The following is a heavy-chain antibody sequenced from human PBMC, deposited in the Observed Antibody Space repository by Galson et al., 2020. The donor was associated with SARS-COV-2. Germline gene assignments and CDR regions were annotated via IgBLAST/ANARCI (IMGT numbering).Heavy chain of an antibody. Sequence: SETLSLTCTVSGVSINGHYRSWVRQSAGKGLEWVGRILPGGYANYNPSFDSRVTVDVDTSSNQVSLTLNYVTAADTAVYFCARETNFDWDYWGQGALVIVS. CDR3: ARETNFDWDY. CDR1: GVSINGHY. J-gene: IGHJ4*02. CDR2: ILPGGYA. V-gene: IGHV4-4*07. D-gene: IGHD3-9*01.